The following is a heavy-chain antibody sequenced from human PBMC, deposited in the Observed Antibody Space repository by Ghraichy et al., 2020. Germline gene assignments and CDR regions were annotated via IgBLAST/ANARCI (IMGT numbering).Heavy chain of an antibody. V-gene: IGHV3-43*02. D-gene: IGHD3-10*01. CDR1: GFIFGDYA. Sequence: GGSLRLSCATSGFIFGDYAMHWVRQAPGKGLEWVSLISGDGGRTYYADSVKGRFIISRDNSKNSLYLQMDSLRPEDTALYYCLKDMWEAYGSGTYYTHWGQGTLVTVSS. J-gene: IGHJ4*02. CDR3: LKDMWEAYGSGTYYTH. CDR2: ISGDGGRT.